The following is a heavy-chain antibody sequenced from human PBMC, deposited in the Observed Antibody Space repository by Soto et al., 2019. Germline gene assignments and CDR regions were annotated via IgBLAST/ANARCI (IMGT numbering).Heavy chain of an antibody. Sequence: QVQLVESGGGVVQPGRSLRLSCAASGFTFSSYGMQWVRQAPGKGLEWVAVIWYDGSNKYYADSVKGRFTISRDNSKNTLYLQMNSLRAEDTAVYYCARGGLTDYFDYWGQGTLVTVPS. CDR3: ARGGLTDYFDY. V-gene: IGHV3-33*01. CDR1: GFTFSSYG. D-gene: IGHD2-21*02. CDR2: IWYDGSNK. J-gene: IGHJ4*02.